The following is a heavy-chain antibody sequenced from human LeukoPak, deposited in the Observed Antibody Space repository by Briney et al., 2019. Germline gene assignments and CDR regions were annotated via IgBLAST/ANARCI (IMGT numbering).Heavy chain of an antibody. J-gene: IGHJ6*02. CDR1: GFTFSSYD. CDR2: IGTAGDT. Sequence: GGSLRLSCAASGFTFSSYDMHWVRQATGKGLEWVSAIGTAGDTYYPGSVKGRFTISRENAKNSLYLQMNSLRAGDTAVYYCARGYYYGSGGYGMDVWGQGTTVTVSS. CDR3: ARGYYYGSGGYGMDV. D-gene: IGHD3-10*01. V-gene: IGHV3-13*01.